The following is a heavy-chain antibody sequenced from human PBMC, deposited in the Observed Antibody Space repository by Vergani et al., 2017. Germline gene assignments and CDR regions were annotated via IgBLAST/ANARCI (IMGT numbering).Heavy chain of an antibody. CDR1: GFTFSSYG. Sequence: QVQLVESGGGVVQPGGSLRLSCAASGFTFSSYGMHWVRQAPGKGLEWVAFIRYDGSNKYYADSVKGRFTISRDNSKNTLYLQMNSLRAEDTAVYYCAKDLGGVFDYWGQRTLVTVSS. J-gene: IGHJ4*02. D-gene: IGHD3-16*01. CDR2: IRYDGSNK. CDR3: AKDLGGVFDY. V-gene: IGHV3-30*02.